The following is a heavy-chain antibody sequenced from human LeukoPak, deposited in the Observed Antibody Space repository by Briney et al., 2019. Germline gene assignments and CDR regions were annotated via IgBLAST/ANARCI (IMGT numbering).Heavy chain of an antibody. J-gene: IGHJ1*01. D-gene: IGHD3-22*01. CDR1: GFTFSSYS. Sequence: PGGSLRLSFAASGFTFSSYSMNWVRQAPGKGLEWVSSISSSSSYIYYADSVKGRFTISRDNAKNSLYLQMNSLRAEDTAVYYCARDLGTYYYDSIPADWGQGTLVTVSS. CDR3: ARDLGTYYYDSIPAD. V-gene: IGHV3-21*01. CDR2: ISSSSSYI.